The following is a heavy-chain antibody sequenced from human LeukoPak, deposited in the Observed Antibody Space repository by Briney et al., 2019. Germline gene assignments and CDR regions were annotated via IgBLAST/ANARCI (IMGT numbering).Heavy chain of an antibody. Sequence: SSETLSLTCTVSGGSISSSSYYWGWIRQPPGKGLEWIGSIYYSGGTYYNPSLKSRVTISVDTSKNQFSLKLSSVTAADTAVYYCASHLGGYYWGQGTLVTVSS. CDR1: GGSISSSSYY. CDR3: ASHLGGYY. J-gene: IGHJ4*02. V-gene: IGHV4-39*01. CDR2: IYYSGGT. D-gene: IGHD3-16*01.